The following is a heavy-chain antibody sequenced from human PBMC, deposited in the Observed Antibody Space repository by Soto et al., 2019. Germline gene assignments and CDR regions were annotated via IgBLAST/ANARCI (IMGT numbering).Heavy chain of an antibody. D-gene: IGHD1-20*01. CDR2: INQDGSEK. CDR3: ARDRGLTGTTREKWFDP. Sequence: VPLVESGGGLVQPGGSLRLSCAASGFTFSNYWMSWVRQAPGKGLEWVANINQDGSEKYYVDSVKGRFTISRDNAKNSLYLQMNSLRAEDTAVYYCARDRGLTGTTREKWFDPWGQGTLVSVSS. J-gene: IGHJ5*02. CDR1: GFTFSNYW. V-gene: IGHV3-7*03.